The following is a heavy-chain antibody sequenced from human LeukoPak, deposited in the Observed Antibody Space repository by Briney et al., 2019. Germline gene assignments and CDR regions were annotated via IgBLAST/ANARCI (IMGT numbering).Heavy chain of an antibody. J-gene: IGHJ3*02. V-gene: IGHV3-48*04. Sequence: GGSLRLSCVASGFTFSGYSINWVRQAPGKGLEWLSYIAWDTITIYYADSVKGRFTISRDNAKNSLYLQMNSLRAEDTAAYYCARDHGSLTAFDIWGQGTMVTVSS. CDR2: IAWDTITI. CDR1: GFTFSGYS. CDR3: ARDHGSLTAFDI. D-gene: IGHD1-26*01.